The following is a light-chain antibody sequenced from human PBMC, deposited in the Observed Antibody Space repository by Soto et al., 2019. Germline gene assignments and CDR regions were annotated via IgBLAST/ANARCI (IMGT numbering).Light chain of an antibody. CDR3: QQYNKWPPYT. J-gene: IGKJ2*01. Sequence: EIVLTQSPGTLSLSPGERATLSCRASQTVRSNYLAWFQEKPGQAPRLLIYGASTRAPGIPARFSGSGSGTEFTLTISSLQSEDFAVYYCQQYNKWPPYTFGQGTKLEIK. CDR1: QTVRSN. V-gene: IGKV3-15*01. CDR2: GAS.